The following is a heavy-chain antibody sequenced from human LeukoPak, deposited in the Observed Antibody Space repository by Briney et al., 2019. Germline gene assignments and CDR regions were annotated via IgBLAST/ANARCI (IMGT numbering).Heavy chain of an antibody. J-gene: IGHJ3*02. Sequence: GGSLRLSCAASGFTFSSYAAHWVRQAPGKGLEWVAVISHDGSNKYYAVSVKGRFTISRDNSKNTLYLQMNSLRVEDTAVYYCARAPLGYCRGGSCYAHSGSYLYAFDIWGQGTLVTVSS. D-gene: IGHD2-15*01. CDR2: ISHDGSNK. CDR1: GFTFSSYA. V-gene: IGHV3-30*04. CDR3: ARAPLGYCRGGSCYAHSGSYLYAFDI.